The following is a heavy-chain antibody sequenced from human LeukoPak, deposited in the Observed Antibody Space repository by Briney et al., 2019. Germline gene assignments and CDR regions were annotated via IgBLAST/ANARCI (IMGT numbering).Heavy chain of an antibody. V-gene: IGHV4-34*01. CDR3: ATQLWDNYYYYYMDV. J-gene: IGHJ6*03. Sequence: SETLSLTCAVYGGSFSGYYWSWIRQHPGKGLEWIGEINHSGSTNYNPSLKSRVTISVDTSKNQFSLKLSSVTAADTAVYYCATQLWDNYYYYYMDVWGKGTKVTVSS. CDR2: INHSGST. D-gene: IGHD5-18*01. CDR1: GGSFSGYY.